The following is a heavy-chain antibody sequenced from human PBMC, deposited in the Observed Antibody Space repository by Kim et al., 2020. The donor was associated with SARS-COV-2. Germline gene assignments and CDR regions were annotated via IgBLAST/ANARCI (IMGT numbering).Heavy chain of an antibody. J-gene: IGHJ4*02. CDR3: ARVEAPGHTKYDYIWGSYYPRPAYYFDY. Sequence: ASVKVSCKASGYTFTSYAMNWVRQAPGQGLEWMGWINTNTGNPTYAQGFTGRFVFSLDTSVSTAYLQISSLKAEDTAVYYCARVEAPGHTKYDYIWGSYYPRPAYYFDYWGQGTLVTVSS. CDR2: INTNTGNP. V-gene: IGHV7-4-1*02. CDR1: GYTFTSYA. D-gene: IGHD3-16*01.